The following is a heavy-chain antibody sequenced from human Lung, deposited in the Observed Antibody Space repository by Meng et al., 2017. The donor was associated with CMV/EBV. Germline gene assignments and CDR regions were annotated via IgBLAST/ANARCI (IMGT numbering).Heavy chain of an antibody. CDR2: ISYDGTYK. J-gene: IGHJ4*02. CDR1: GFTFSSYA. Sequence: SLKISCAASGFTFSSYAMHWVRQAPGKGLEWVAVISYDGTYKYYADSVKGRFTISRDNSKNTLYLQMNSLRAEDTAVCYCARDQFDYWGQGTLVTVSS. V-gene: IGHV3-30-3*01. CDR3: ARDQFDY.